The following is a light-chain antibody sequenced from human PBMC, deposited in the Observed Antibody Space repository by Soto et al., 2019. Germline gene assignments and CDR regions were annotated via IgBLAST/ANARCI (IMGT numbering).Light chain of an antibody. CDR1: TPNIGSNS. CDR3: ATWDSSLKIGV. Sequence: QSVLTQPPSVSAAPGQRVTISCSGTTPNIGSNSVSWYLQVPGTVPKLLIYDTNKRPSGIPDRISGSKSGSSATLDITGLQTGDEADYYCATWDSSLKIGVFDGGTKVTV. J-gene: IGLJ3*02. CDR2: DTN. V-gene: IGLV1-51*01.